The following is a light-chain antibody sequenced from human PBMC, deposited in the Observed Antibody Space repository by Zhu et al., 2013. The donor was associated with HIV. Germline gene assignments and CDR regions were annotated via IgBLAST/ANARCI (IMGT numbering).Light chain of an antibody. Sequence: QSALTQPASVSGSPGQSITISCTGTTSDVGGYNYVSWYQQHPGKAPKLIIYDVINRPSGVSNRFSGSKSGNTASLTITGLQADDEADYYCQSYDSSLSGSVVFGGGTKLTVL. CDR2: DVI. V-gene: IGLV2-14*03. CDR3: QSYDSSLSGSVV. CDR1: TSDVGGYNY. J-gene: IGLJ2*01.